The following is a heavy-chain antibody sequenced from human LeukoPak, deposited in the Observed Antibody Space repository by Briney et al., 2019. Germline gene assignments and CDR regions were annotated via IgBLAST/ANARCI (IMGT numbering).Heavy chain of an antibody. CDR2: ISPHNGHT. D-gene: IGHD4-23*01. CDR3: ARTVLSRWSLQTYFDF. V-gene: IGHV1-18*01. J-gene: IGHJ4*02. CDR1: GHTFTTYG. Sequence: ASVKVSCQTSGHTFTTYGFTWVRQAPGQGLEWMGWISPHNGHTNSAQKFQGRLTMTTDTSTSTAYMELKSLRYDDTAIYYCARTVLSRWSLQTYFDFWGQGTLVTVSS.